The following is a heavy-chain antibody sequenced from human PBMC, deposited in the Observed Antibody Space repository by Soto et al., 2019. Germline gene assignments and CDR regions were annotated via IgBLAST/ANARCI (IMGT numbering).Heavy chain of an antibody. D-gene: IGHD6-19*01. J-gene: IGHJ4*02. CDR2: IRAGGGDT. Sequence: PGGSLRLSCAASGFTFNTYVMGWVRQAPGKGLEWISAIRAGGGDTYYADSVRGRFTISRDNSKNTLYLQLNSLRAEDTAVYYCVKGGWLDFWGQGIRVTVSS. CDR3: VKGGWLDF. CDR1: GFTFNTYV. V-gene: IGHV3-23*01.